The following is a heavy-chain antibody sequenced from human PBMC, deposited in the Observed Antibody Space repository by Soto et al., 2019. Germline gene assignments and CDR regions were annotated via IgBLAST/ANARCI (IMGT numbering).Heavy chain of an antibody. V-gene: IGHV3-23*01. J-gene: IGHJ4*02. D-gene: IGHD5-18*01. CDR1: GFTFSSYA. CDR2: ISGSGGST. CDR3: AAQYSYGYLSFDY. Sequence: GGSLRLSCAASGFTFSSYAMSWVRQAPGKGLEWVSAISGSGGSTYYADSVKGRFTISRDNSKNTLYLQMNSLRAEDTAVYYCAAQYSYGYLSFDYWGQGTLVTVSS.